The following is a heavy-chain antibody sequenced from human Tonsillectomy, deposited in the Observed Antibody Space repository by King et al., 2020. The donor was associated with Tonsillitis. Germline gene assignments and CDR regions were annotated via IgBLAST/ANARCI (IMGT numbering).Heavy chain of an antibody. CDR3: AKDLGDYYDSSGYFDY. V-gene: IGHV3-23*04. CDR1: GVTFSSYA. J-gene: IGHJ4*02. CDR2: ISSSGTKT. Sequence: VQLVESGGGLLQPGQSLRLSCAVSGVTFSSYAMTWVRQAPGKGLEWVSGISSSGTKTYYADSVKGRFSISRDNSKNTLYLQMNSLRAEDTAVYYCAKDLGDYYDSSGYFDYWGQGTLVTVSS. D-gene: IGHD3-22*01.